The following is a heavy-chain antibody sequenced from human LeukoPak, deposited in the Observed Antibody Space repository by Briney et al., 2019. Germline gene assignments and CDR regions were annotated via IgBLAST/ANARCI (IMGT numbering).Heavy chain of an antibody. CDR1: GFTFSGSA. CDR3: TRVRSGTTVYYYMDV. J-gene: IGHJ6*03. Sequence: GGSLRLSCAASGFTFSGSAMHWVRQASGKGLEWVGRIRSKANSYATAYAASVKGRFTISRDDSKNTAYLQMNSLKTEDTAVYYCTRVRSGTTVYYYMDVWGKGTTVIVSS. D-gene: IGHD3-10*01. CDR2: IRSKANSYAT. V-gene: IGHV3-73*01.